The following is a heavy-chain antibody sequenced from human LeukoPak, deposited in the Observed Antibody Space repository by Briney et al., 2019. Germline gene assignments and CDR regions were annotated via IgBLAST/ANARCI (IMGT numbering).Heavy chain of an antibody. Sequence: PSQTLSLTCTVSGGSISSGSYYWSWIRQPAGKGLEWIGRIYTSGSTNYNPSLKSRVTISVDTSKNQFSLKLSSVTAEDTAVYYCARGTDYHGYQFRGFDYWGQGTLVTVSS. J-gene: IGHJ4*02. CDR3: ARGTDYHGYQFRGFDY. CDR2: IYTSGST. CDR1: GGSISSGSYY. D-gene: IGHD3-10*01. V-gene: IGHV4-61*02.